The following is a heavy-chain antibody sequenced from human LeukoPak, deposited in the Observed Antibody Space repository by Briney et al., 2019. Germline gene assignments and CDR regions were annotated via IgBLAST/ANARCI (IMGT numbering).Heavy chain of an antibody. CDR3: ARDRAAGAYPWYFDY. J-gene: IGHJ4*02. V-gene: IGHV3-21*01. D-gene: IGHD3-16*01. Sequence: GGSVRLSCAASGFTFSSYSMNWVRQAPGKGLEWVSFISSSASYIYYADSVKGRFTISRDNAKNSLYLQMNSLRAEDTAVYYCARDRAAGAYPWYFDYWGQGTLVTVSS. CDR2: ISSSASYI. CDR1: GFTFSSYS.